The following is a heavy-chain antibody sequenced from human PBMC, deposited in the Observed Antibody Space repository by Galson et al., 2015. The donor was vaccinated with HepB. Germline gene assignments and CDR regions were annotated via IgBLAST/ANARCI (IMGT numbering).Heavy chain of an antibody. V-gene: IGHV3-11*06. CDR3: ARAARVANIVVVPAALGRFDDYGMDV. J-gene: IGHJ6*02. CDR1: GFTFSDYY. Sequence: SLRLSCAASGFTFSDYYMSWIRQAPGKGLEWVSYISSSSSYTNYADSVKGRFTISRDNAKNSLYLQMNSLRAEDTAVYYCARAARVANIVVVPAALGRFDDYGMDVWGQGTTVTVSS. CDR2: ISSSSSYT. D-gene: IGHD2-2*01.